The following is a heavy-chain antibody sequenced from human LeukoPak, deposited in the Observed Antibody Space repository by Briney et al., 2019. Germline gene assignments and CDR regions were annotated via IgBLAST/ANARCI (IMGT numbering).Heavy chain of an antibody. CDR3: ARVTVSEWLEFDY. Sequence: SETLSLTCTVSGGSISSYYWSWIRQPPGKGLEWIGYIYYSGNTNYNPSLKSRVTISVDTSKNQFSLKLSSVTAADTAVYYCARVTVSEWLEFDYWGQGTLVTVSS. CDR2: IYYSGNT. D-gene: IGHD6-19*01. CDR1: GGSISSYY. V-gene: IGHV4-59*01. J-gene: IGHJ4*02.